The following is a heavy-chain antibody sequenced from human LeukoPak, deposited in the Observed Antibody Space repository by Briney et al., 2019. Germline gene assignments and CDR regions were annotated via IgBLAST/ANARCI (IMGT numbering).Heavy chain of an antibody. CDR3: AREDNPLWFDP. V-gene: IGHV3-30-3*01. CDR2: ISYDGGIT. J-gene: IGHJ5*02. D-gene: IGHD5-24*01. Sequence: GGSLRLSCAASEFSFNNFAMYWVRQAPGKGLEWLAVISYDGGITYYADSVKGRFTISRDNSNNTLHLQMNSLRAEDTALYYCAREDNPLWFDPWGQGTLVIVSS. CDR1: EFSFNNFA.